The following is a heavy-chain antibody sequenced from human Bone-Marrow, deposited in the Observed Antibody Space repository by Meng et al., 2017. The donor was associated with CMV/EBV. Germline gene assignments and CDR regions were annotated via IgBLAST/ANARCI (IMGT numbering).Heavy chain of an antibody. V-gene: IGHV3-64*02. CDR3: ARVTTVTTPY. CDR2: ISSNGGST. CDR1: GFTFSSYA. Sequence: GGSLRLSCAASGFTFSSYAMHWVRQAPGKGLEYVSAISSNGGSTYYADSVKGRLTISRDNSKNTLYLQMGSLRAEDMAVYYCARVTTVTTPYWGQGTLVTVAS. J-gene: IGHJ4*02. D-gene: IGHD4-11*01.